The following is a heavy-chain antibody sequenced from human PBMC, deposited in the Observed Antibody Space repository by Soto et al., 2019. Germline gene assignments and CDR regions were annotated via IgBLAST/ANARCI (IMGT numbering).Heavy chain of an antibody. CDR2: IKNRASGYTT. V-gene: IGHV3-72*01. Sequence: EVQLVESGGGLVQPGGSLRLSCAVSGLTFSDHNMDWVRQAPGKGLEWVGRIKNRASGYTTEYVASVKGRFTISRDDSRDSVYLQIDGLRTEDPAVQFWARLAPYWGQGTLGTVPS. D-gene: IGHD5-12*01. CDR1: GLTFSDHN. J-gene: IGHJ4*02. CDR3: ARLAPY.